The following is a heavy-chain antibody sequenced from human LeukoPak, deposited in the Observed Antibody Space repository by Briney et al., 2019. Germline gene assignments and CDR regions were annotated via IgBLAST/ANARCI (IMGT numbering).Heavy chain of an antibody. D-gene: IGHD2/OR15-2a*01. J-gene: IGHJ4*02. Sequence: GASVKVSCTASGYTFTTYDISWVRQATGQGLEWMGWMNPNSGNTGYAQKFQGRITMTRDTSITTAYMELSSLKSEDTAVYYCALGRNFLYYFDYWGQGTLVTVSS. V-gene: IGHV1-8*01. CDR1: GYTFTTYD. CDR2: MNPNSGNT. CDR3: ALGRNFLYYFDY.